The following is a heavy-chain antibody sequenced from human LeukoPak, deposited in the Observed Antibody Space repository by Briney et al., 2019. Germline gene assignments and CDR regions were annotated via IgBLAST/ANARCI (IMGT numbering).Heavy chain of an antibody. CDR3: ARSPYYYDSSGPNRGAFDI. D-gene: IGHD3-22*01. CDR1: GGSISSYY. J-gene: IGHJ3*02. CDR2: IYYSGST. Sequence: SETLSLTCTVSGGSISSYYWSWIRQPPGKGLEWIGYIYYSGSTNYNPSLKSRVTISVDTSKNQFSLKLSSVTAADTAVYYCARSPYYYDSSGPNRGAFDIWGQGTMVTVSS. V-gene: IGHV4-59*01.